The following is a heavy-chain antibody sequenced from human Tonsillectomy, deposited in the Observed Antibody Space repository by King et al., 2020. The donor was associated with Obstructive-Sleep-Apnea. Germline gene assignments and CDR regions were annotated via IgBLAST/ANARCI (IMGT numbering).Heavy chain of an antibody. J-gene: IGHJ4*02. V-gene: IGHV4-31*03. CDR1: GGSIGSGGFY. CDR2: IYNGETS. D-gene: IGHD3-10*02. CDR3: ARDHDRERGIFDY. Sequence: VQLQESGPGLVTPSQTLSLTCTVSGGSIGSGGFYWSWIRQLPVRDLEWIGYIYNGETSYYNPSLESRVTISADTSKDQFSLKLTSVTAADTAVYYCARDHDRERGIFDYWGQGTLVTVSS.